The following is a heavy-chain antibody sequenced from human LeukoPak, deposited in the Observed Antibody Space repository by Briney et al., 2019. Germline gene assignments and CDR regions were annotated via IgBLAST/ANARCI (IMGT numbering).Heavy chain of an antibody. CDR3: ARGYCINGVCYTGYFQH. V-gene: IGHV3-11*01. J-gene: IGHJ1*01. D-gene: IGHD2-8*01. CDR2: IGNSGTTI. CDR1: GFTFSDYY. Sequence: PGGSLRLSCTASGFTFSDYYMSWIRQAPGKGLEWVSYIGNSGTTIYYADSVKGRFTISRDNAKNSLYLQMNSLRAEDTAVYYCARGYCINGVCYTGYFQHWGQGTLVTVSS.